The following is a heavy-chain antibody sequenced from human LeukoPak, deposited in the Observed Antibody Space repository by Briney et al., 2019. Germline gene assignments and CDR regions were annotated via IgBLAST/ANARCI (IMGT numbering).Heavy chain of an antibody. D-gene: IGHD6-19*01. CDR3: ARVEGTVAGLGRFDP. V-gene: IGHV1-18*01. Sequence: SSVKVSCKASGYSFTSYGISWVRQAPGQGLEWMGWSSAYNGNTNYAQKLQGRVTMTTDTSTSTAYMELRSLSSDETAVYYCARVEGTVAGLGRFDPWGQGTLVTVSS. CDR1: GYSFTSYG. CDR2: SSAYNGNT. J-gene: IGHJ5*02.